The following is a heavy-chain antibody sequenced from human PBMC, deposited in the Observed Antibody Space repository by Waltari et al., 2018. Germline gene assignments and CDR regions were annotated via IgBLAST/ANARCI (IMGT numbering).Heavy chain of an antibody. CDR3: ARERGGLGLDI. CDR1: GGNVSSYA. J-gene: IGHJ3*02. CDR2: IIPIFGTA. D-gene: IGHD2-15*01. Sequence: QVQLVQSGAEGKTPGSSVKVSCKASGGNVSSYAISWVRQAPGPGLEWMGGIIPIFGTANYAQKFQGRVTITADKSTSTASIELSSLSSEDTAVYYCARERGGLGLDIWGQGTMVTVSS. V-gene: IGHV1-69*14.